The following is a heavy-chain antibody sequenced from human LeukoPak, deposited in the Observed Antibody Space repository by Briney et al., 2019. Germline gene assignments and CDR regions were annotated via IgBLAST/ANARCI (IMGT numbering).Heavy chain of an antibody. CDR2: IDPSDSYT. Sequence: GESLKISCKGSGYSFTSYWVSWVRQMPGRGLEWMGRIDPSDSYTNYSPSFQGHVTISADKSIGTAYLQWSSLKASDTAMYYCARTYDILTPHGMVVWGKGTTVTVSS. V-gene: IGHV5-10-1*01. D-gene: IGHD3-9*01. CDR1: GYSFTSYW. CDR3: ARTYDILTPHGMVV. J-gene: IGHJ6*04.